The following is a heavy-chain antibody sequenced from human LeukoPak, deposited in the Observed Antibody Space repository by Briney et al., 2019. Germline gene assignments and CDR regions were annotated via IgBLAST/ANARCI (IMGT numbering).Heavy chain of an antibody. D-gene: IGHD6-19*01. CDR1: GFTFGSYG. J-gene: IGHJ1*01. Sequence: GGTLRLSCAVSGFTFGSYGMSWVRQAPGKGLEWVSSIDYDGGSGHYADSVRGRFTISRDNSNNTLFLHLNSLRGEDTAVYYCTRNSGWYGLSWGQGTLVTVSS. CDR3: TRNSGWYGLS. CDR2: IDYDGGSG. V-gene: IGHV3-23*01.